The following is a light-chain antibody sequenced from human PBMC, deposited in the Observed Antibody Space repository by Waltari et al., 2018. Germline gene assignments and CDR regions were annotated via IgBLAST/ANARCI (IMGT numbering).Light chain of an antibody. Sequence: EIVMTQSPATLSVSPGERATLSCRASQSVDSHVAWYKQEPGQATRILIYVASTRATDIPAMFSGSGSGTEFTLTISSLQSDDSGVYYCQHYENWPHTFGGGTKVEIK. CDR2: VAS. V-gene: IGKV3-15*01. CDR3: QHYENWPHT. J-gene: IGKJ4*01. CDR1: QSVDSH.